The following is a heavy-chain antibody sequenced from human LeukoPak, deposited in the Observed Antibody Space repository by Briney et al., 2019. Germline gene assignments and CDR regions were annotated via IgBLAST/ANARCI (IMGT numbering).Heavy chain of an antibody. D-gene: IGHD2-15*01. CDR1: GFSVGDFP. J-gene: IGHJ1*01. CDR2: IRAKAYGGTT. Sequence: GGSLRLSCAGSGFSVGDFPMTWVRQAPGKGLEWVGYIRAKAYGGTTEYAASVKGRLTISRDDSRRIAYLQMNSLQTEDTGIYYCTRGSGRFEFWGQGALVTVSS. CDR3: TRGSGRFEF. V-gene: IGHV3-49*04.